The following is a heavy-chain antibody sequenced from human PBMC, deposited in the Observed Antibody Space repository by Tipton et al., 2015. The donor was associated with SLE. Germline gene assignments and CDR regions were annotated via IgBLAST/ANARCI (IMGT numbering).Heavy chain of an antibody. CDR2: ISSSGSTI. CDR3: ARDRGSTSCPSVDV. J-gene: IGHJ6*04. CDR1: GFTFSDYY. V-gene: IGHV3-11*01. Sequence: GSLRLSCAASGFTFSDYYMSWIRQAPGKGLEWVSYISSSGSTIYYADSVKGRFTISRDNAKNSLYLQMNSLRAEDMAVYYCARDRGSTSCPSVDVWGKGTTVTVSS. D-gene: IGHD2-2*01.